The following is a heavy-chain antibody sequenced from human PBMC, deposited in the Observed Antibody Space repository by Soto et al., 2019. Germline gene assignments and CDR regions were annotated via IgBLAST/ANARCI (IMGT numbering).Heavy chain of an antibody. CDR2: IYYLGNT. J-gene: IGHJ4*02. CDR3: ARVEVERAYYFDY. CDR1: GGSISSGSSY. Sequence: SETLSLTCTVSGGSISSGSSYWGWIRQPPGKGLEWIGSIYYLGNTNYNPSLGGRVTISVDTSKNQFSLKLNSVTAADTAVYYCARVEVERAYYFDYWGQGTLVTVSS. V-gene: IGHV4-39*01. D-gene: IGHD2-15*01.